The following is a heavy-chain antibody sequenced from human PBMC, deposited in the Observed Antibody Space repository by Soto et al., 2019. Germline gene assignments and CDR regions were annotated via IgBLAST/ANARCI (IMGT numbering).Heavy chain of an antibody. V-gene: IGHV1-18*01. CDR3: ARDFMDCSGGSCYGSPDAFDI. D-gene: IGHD2-15*01. Sequence: GASVKVSCKASGYTFTSYGISWVRQAPGQGLEWIGRISAYNGNTNYAQKLQGRVTMTTDTSTSTAYMELRSPRSDDTAVYYCARDFMDCSGGSCYGSPDAFDIWGQGTMVTVSS. CDR2: ISAYNGNT. CDR1: GYTFTSYG. J-gene: IGHJ3*02.